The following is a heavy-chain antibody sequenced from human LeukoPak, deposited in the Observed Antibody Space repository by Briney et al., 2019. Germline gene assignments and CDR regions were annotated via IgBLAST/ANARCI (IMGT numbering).Heavy chain of an antibody. J-gene: IGHJ1*01. CDR2: INSDGRST. CDR1: GFSFSIYW. CDR3: TSYRAEYFQH. Sequence: PGGSLRLSCAASGFSFSIYWMHWVRQAPGKGLVWVSLINSDGRSTTYADSVRGRFTISRDNAKNSLYLQMNSLRAEDTAVYYCTSYRAEYFQHWGQGTLVTVSS. V-gene: IGHV3-74*01.